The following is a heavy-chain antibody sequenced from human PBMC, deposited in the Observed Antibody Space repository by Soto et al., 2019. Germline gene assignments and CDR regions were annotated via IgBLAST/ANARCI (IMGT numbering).Heavy chain of an antibody. J-gene: IGHJ1*01. V-gene: IGHV4-31*03. D-gene: IGHD6-13*01. Sequence: QVQLQESGPGLVKPSQTLSLTCTVSGGSISSGGYYWSWIRQHPGKGLEWIGYIYYSGSTYYNLSLKSRVTKSVDTSKNQSYLKLSSVTAADTAVYYCARERRAAAGPESFQHWGKTTLVTVPP. CDR3: ARERRAAAGPESFQH. CDR1: GGSISSGGYY. CDR2: IYYSGST.